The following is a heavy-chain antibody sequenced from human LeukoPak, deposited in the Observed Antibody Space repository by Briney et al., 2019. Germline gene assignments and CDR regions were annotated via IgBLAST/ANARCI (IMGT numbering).Heavy chain of an antibody. D-gene: IGHD5-18*01. CDR2: ISTTTYK. V-gene: IGHV3-11*06. CDR3: ARNGRIQLWLRFDP. J-gene: IGHJ5*02. CDR1: GFDFSGYY. Sequence: GGSLRLSCAASGFDFSGYYMSWIRQAPGRGLEWVSYISTTTYKNSADSVRGRFTISRDNAKNSLYLQMNSLRAEDTAVYYCARNGRIQLWLRFDPWGQGTLVTVSS.